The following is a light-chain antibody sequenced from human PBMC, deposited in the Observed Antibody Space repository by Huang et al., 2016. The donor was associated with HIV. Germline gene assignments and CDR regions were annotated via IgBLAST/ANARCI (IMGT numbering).Light chain of an antibody. Sequence: DIVMTQSPDSLAVSLGERATINCKSSQSLFYGFNNKNYLAWYQQKSGLPPKLLIYWASTRESGVPDRFSGSGSGTDFTLTISSLQAEDVAVYYCQQYYSTTMYTFGQGTKLEIK. CDR3: QQYYSTTMYT. J-gene: IGKJ2*01. CDR2: WAS. V-gene: IGKV4-1*01. CDR1: QSLFYGFNNKNY.